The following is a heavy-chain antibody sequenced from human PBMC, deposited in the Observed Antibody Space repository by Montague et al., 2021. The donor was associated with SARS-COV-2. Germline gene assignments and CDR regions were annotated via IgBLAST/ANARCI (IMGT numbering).Heavy chain of an antibody. V-gene: IGHV4-39*01. CDR1: GGSVSSSVYY. Sequence: SETLSLTCAVSGGSVSSSVYYWGWIRKPPGRGLEWVGSIAYSWRTYFIPALKSRGTVSVDSSENQCSLRLSSVTAADTAVYYCASSYYYGSGTYVYNYYMEASGTGTTVTVS. CDR3: ASSYYYGSGTYVYNYYMEA. J-gene: IGHJ6*03. D-gene: IGHD3-10*01. CDR2: IAYSWRT.